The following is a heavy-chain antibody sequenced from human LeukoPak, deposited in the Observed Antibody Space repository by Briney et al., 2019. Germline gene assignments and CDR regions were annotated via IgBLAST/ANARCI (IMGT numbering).Heavy chain of an antibody. D-gene: IGHD3-16*01. CDR1: GYTFTSYG. V-gene: IGHV1-18*01. CDR3: ATAHTENIVGGDWFDP. CDR2: ISAYNGNT. Sequence: ASVKVSCKASGYTFTSYGISWVRQAPGQGLEWMGWISAYNGNTNYAQKLQGRVTMTTDTSTSTAYMELRSLRSDDTAVYYCATAHTENIVGGDWFDPWGQGTLVTVSS. J-gene: IGHJ5*02.